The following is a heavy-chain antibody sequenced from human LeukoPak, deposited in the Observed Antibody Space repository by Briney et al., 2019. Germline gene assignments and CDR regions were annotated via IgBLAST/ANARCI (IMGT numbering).Heavy chain of an antibody. Sequence: SETLSLTCAVYDGSFSGYYWSWIRQPPGKGLEWIGEISHSGTTNYNPSLKSRVTISVYTSKNQISLKMSSVTAADTAVYYCARVPPLLYKSQFDPWGLGTLVTVSS. CDR3: ARVPPLLYKSQFDP. CDR2: ISHSGTT. D-gene: IGHD2/OR15-2a*01. J-gene: IGHJ5*02. CDR1: DGSFSGYY. V-gene: IGHV4-34*01.